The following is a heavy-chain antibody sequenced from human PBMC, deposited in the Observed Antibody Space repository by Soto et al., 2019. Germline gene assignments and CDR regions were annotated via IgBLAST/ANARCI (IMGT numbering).Heavy chain of an antibody. CDR1: GGSISSYY. CDR3: ARHRYYDFWSGYYTEFDY. D-gene: IGHD3-3*01. CDR2: IYYSGST. Sequence: SETLSLTCTVSGGSISSYYWSWIRQPPGKGLEWIGYIYYSGSTNYNPSLKSRVTISVDTSKNQFSLKLSSVTAADTAVYYCARHRYYDFWSGYYTEFDYWGQGTLVTVSS. V-gene: IGHV4-59*08. J-gene: IGHJ4*02.